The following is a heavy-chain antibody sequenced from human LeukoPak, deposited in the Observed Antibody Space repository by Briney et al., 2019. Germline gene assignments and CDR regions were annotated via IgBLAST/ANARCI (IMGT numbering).Heavy chain of an antibody. D-gene: IGHD3-10*01. Sequence: SETLSLTCAVYGGSFSGYYWSWIRQPPGKGLEWIGEINHSGSTNYNPSLKSRVTISVDTSKNQFSLKLSSVTAADTAVYYCATMAYFGSTDYWGQGTLVTVSS. CDR2: INHSGST. CDR1: GGSFSGYY. V-gene: IGHV4-34*01. J-gene: IGHJ4*02. CDR3: ATMAYFGSTDY.